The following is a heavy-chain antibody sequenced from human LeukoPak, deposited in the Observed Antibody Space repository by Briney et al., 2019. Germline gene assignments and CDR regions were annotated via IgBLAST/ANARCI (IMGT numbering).Heavy chain of an antibody. CDR1: GYTFTGYY. V-gene: IGHV1-2*02. CDR3: ARSLGEDLEAPSV. CDR2: INPNSGGT. J-gene: IGHJ4*02. Sequence: GASVKVSCKASGYTFTGYYMHWVRQAPGQGLEWMGWINPNSGGTNYAQKFQGRVTMTRDTSISTAYMELSSLRSEDTAVYYCARSLGEDLEAPSVWGQGTLVTVSS. D-gene: IGHD5/OR15-5a*01.